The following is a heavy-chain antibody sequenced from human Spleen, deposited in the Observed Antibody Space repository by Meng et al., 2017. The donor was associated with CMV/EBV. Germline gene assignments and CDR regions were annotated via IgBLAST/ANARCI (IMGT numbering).Heavy chain of an antibody. D-gene: IGHD1-26*01. CDR2: IKQDGSEK. J-gene: IGHJ4*02. Sequence: LSLTCVASGFAFSTYWMSWVRQAPGKGLEWVANIKQDGSEKYYVDSVKGRFTISRDNAKNSLYLQMNSLRAEDTAVYYCARAKWGFYWGQGTLVTVSS. CDR1: GFAFSTYW. CDR3: ARAKWGFY. V-gene: IGHV3-7*04.